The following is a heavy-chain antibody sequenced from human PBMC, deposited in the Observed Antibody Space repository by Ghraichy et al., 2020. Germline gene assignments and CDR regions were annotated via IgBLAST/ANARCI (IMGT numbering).Heavy chain of an antibody. J-gene: IGHJ3*02. Sequence: GSLRLSCSVSGGPITSNSYFWGWIRQPPGKGLEWIGSLYYSGSTYCNPSLKSRVTIIVDKSKNQFSLKLSSVTAADTAVYYCAAPHYYDSSGYSYKAVFDIWGQGTMVTVSS. V-gene: IGHV4-39*01. CDR1: GGPITSNSYF. CDR3: AAPHYYDSSGYSYKAVFDI. CDR2: LYYSGST. D-gene: IGHD3-22*01.